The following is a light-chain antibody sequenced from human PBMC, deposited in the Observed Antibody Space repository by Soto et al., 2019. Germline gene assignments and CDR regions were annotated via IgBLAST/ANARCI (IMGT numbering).Light chain of an antibody. V-gene: IGLV2-14*01. CDR2: KVS. Sequence: QSALTQPASVSGSLGQSVTIACTGTSSDIGGYNYVSWHQQHPGRVPKVLIYKVSNRPSGISNRFSGSKSGNTASLTISGLQAEDEADYYCASYGGRDDMIFGGGTKLTVL. CDR1: SSDIGGYNY. J-gene: IGLJ2*01. CDR3: ASYGGRDDMI.